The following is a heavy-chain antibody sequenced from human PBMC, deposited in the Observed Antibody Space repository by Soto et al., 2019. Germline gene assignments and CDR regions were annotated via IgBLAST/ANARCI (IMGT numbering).Heavy chain of an antibody. D-gene: IGHD6-19*01. CDR2: IWYDGSNK. Sequence: QVQLVESGGGVVQPGRSLRLSCAASGFTFSSYGMHWVRQAPGKGLEWVAVIWYDGSNKYYAASVKGRFTISRDNSKNTLYLQMNRLRAEDTAVYYCARTIKGRAVAGYFDYWGQGTLVTVSS. V-gene: IGHV3-33*01. J-gene: IGHJ4*02. CDR3: ARTIKGRAVAGYFDY. CDR1: GFTFSSYG.